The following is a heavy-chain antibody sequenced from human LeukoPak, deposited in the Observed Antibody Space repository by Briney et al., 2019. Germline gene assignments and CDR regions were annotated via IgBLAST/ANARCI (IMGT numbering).Heavy chain of an antibody. D-gene: IGHD3-22*01. V-gene: IGHV3-53*01. Sequence: GGSLRLSCAASGFTVSSNYMSWVRQAPGKGLEWVSVIYSGGSTYYADSVKGRFTISRDNSKNTLYLQMNSLRAEDTAVYYCARDHSQHGYYYDSSGFAFDIWGQGTMVTVSS. CDR2: IYSGGST. CDR3: ARDHSQHGYYYDSSGFAFDI. J-gene: IGHJ3*02. CDR1: GFTVSSNY.